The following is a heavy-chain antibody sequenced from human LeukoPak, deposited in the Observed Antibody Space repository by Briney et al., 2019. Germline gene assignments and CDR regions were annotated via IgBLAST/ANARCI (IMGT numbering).Heavy chain of an antibody. V-gene: IGHV1-69*13. D-gene: IGHD6-13*01. Sequence: GASVKVSCKASGYTFTSYAISWVRQAPGQGLEWMGGIIPIFGTANYAQKFQGRVTITADESTSTAYMELSSLRSEDTAVYYCAREGIAAAGTPYGMDVWGQGTTVTVSS. J-gene: IGHJ6*02. CDR1: GYTFTSYA. CDR2: IIPIFGTA. CDR3: AREGIAAAGTPYGMDV.